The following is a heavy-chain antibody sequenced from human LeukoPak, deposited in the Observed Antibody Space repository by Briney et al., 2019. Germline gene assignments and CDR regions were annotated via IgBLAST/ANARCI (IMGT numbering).Heavy chain of an antibody. V-gene: IGHV3-30*18. Sequence: PGGSLRLSCAASGFTFSSYGMHWVRQAPGKGLEWVALISYDGSNDYYADSVKGRFTISRDNSKNTLYLQMNSLRTEDTAVYYCVKDTSSGSYYYFDCWGQGILVTVSS. CDR2: ISYDGSND. CDR3: VKDTSSGSYYYFDC. CDR1: GFTFSSYG. J-gene: IGHJ4*02. D-gene: IGHD1-26*01.